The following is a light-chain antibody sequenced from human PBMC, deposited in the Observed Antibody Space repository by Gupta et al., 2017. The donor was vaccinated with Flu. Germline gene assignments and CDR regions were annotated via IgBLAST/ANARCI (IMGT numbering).Light chain of an antibody. CDR3: QQYDNWPPFS. V-gene: IGKV3-15*01. CDR1: QSVRSN. J-gene: IGKJ2*03. Sequence: EIVMTQSPATLSVSPGDRATLSCRASQSVRSNLAWYQHKPGQAPGLLISAASTRATGIPARFSGSGSGTEFTLTISSLQSEDFAVYFCQQYDNWPPFSFGQGTKLEIK. CDR2: AAS.